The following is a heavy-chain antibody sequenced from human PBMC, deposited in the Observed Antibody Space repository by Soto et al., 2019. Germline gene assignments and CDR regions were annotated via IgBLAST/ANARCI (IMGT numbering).Heavy chain of an antibody. CDR1: GYSFTDYH. CDR2: INPKSGGT. J-gene: IGHJ6*02. D-gene: IGHD2-8*01. Sequence: ATVKVSCKASGYSFTDYHIHWVRQAPGQGLEWLGRINPKSGGTSTAQKFQGWVTMTRDRSISTVYMELTRLRSDDTAVYFCARGHSTDCSNGVCSFFYNHEMDVWGQGTTVTVSS. V-gene: IGHV1-2*04. CDR3: ARGHSTDCSNGVCSFFYNHEMDV.